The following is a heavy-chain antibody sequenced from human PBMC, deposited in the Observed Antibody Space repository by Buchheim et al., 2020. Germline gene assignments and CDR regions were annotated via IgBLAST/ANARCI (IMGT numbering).Heavy chain of an antibody. CDR3: ARNNRVTIFGVVNHWIDP. V-gene: IGHV4-4*02. D-gene: IGHD3-3*01. Sequence: QVQLQESGPGLVKPSGTLSLICAVSGGSISSSDWWGWVRQTPGKGLEWIGEIHHSGSTNYKPSLMSRVTISVDKSKNQFSLKLNSVTAADTAVYYCARNNRVTIFGVVNHWIDPWGQGTL. J-gene: IGHJ5*02. CDR1: GGSISSSDW. CDR2: IHHSGST.